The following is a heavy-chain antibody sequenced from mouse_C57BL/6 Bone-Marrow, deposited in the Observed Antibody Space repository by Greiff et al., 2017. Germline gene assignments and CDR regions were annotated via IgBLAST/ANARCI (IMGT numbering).Heavy chain of an antibody. CDR2: ISDGGSYT. Sequence: VKLMESGGGLVKPGGSLKLSCAASGFTFSSYAMSWVRQTPEKRLEWVATISDGGSYTYYPDNVKGRFTISRDNAKNNLYLQMSHLKSEDTAMYYCARDGVAYWGQGTLVTVSA. CDR3: ARDGVAY. J-gene: IGHJ3*01. CDR1: GFTFSSYA. V-gene: IGHV5-4*01.